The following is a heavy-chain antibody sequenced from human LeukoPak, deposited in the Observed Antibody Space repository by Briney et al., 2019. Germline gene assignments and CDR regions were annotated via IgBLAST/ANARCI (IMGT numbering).Heavy chain of an antibody. CDR1: GGTFSSDL. Sequence: SVEVSCKASGGTFSSDLINWVRQAPGQGLEWTGGIIPISGTTNYAQRFRGRVTITGDKSTSTAYMELNSLRSEDTAVYYCAKDRSGSRATDYWGQGTLVTVSS. J-gene: IGHJ4*02. V-gene: IGHV1-69*06. CDR3: AKDRSGSRATDY. D-gene: IGHD1-26*01. CDR2: IIPISGTT.